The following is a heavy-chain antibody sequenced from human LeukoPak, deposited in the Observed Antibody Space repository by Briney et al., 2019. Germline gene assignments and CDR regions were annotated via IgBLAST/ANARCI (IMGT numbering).Heavy chain of an antibody. CDR3: ATTWWLVRKGRGKADSGVDY. V-gene: IGHV1-2*02. Sequence: VASVKVSCKASGYTFTGYYMHWVRQAPGQGLEWMGWINPNSGGTNYAQKFQGRVTMTRDTSISTAYMELSRLRSDDTAVYYCATTWWLVRKGRGKADSGVDYWGQGTLVTVSS. CDR2: INPNSGGT. D-gene: IGHD6-19*01. J-gene: IGHJ4*02. CDR1: GYTFTGYY.